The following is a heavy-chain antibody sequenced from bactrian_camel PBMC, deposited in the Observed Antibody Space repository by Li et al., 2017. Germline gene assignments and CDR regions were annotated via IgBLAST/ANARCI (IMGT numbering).Heavy chain of an antibody. CDR3: ATGGSWFEY. CDR2: IDNIGKS. J-gene: IGHJ4*01. V-gene: IGHV3S1*01. D-gene: IGHD7*01. CDR1: GLTFSNYW. Sequence: HVQLVESGGGLAQPGGSLTLSCATSGLTFSNYWMYWVRQAPGKGLEWVSSIDNIGKSYVADSTKGRFTVSRDNAKSTVYLQMNSLKFEDTALYYCATGGSWFEYWGQGTQVTVS.